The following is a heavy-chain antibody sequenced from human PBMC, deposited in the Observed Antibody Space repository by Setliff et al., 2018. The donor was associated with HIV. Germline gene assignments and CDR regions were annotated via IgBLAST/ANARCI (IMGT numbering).Heavy chain of an antibody. Sequence: SETLSLTCTVSGGSIDSTSYYWGWIRQPPGKGLEWIGYIYYSGSTNYNPSLKCRVTISVDTSKNQFSLKLSSVTAADTAVYYCARGPRGIAVAGDAFDIWGQGTMVTVSS. J-gene: IGHJ3*02. V-gene: IGHV4-61*05. CDR3: ARGPRGIAVAGDAFDI. D-gene: IGHD6-19*01. CDR1: GGSIDSTSYY. CDR2: IYYSGST.